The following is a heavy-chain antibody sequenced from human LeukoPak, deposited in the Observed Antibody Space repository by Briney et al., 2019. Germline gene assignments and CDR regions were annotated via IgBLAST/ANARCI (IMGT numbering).Heavy chain of an antibody. V-gene: IGHV3-53*01. CDR2: IYSGGST. Sequence: GGSLRLSCAASGFTVSSNYMSWVRQAPGKGLEWVSVIYSGGSTYYPDSVKGRFTISRDNSKNTLHLQMNSLRAEDTAVYYCARSRYCSSTSCATPFDYWGQGTLVTVSS. D-gene: IGHD2-2*01. CDR1: GFTVSSNY. CDR3: ARSRYCSSTSCATPFDY. J-gene: IGHJ4*02.